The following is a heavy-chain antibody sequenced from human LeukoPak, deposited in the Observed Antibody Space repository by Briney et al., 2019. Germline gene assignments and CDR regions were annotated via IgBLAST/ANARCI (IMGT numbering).Heavy chain of an antibody. D-gene: IGHD3-22*01. CDR3: STYYDSSGYYVYAFDI. CDR1: GFTFSNYW. Sequence: GGSLRLSCAASGFTFSNYWMSWVRQAPGKGLEWVANINQDGSDKYYVDSVKGRFTISRDNAKNSLYLQVNSLRAEDTAVYYCSTYYDSSGYYVYAFDIWGQGTMVTVSS. J-gene: IGHJ3*02. V-gene: IGHV3-7*03. CDR2: INQDGSDK.